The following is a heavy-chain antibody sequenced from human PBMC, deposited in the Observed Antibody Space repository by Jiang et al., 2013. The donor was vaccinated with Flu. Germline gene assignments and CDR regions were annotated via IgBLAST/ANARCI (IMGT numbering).Heavy chain of an antibody. CDR1: GGSFSGYY. CDR3: ARVYVADPVWFGDAHDAFDI. Sequence: LLKPSETLSLTCAVYGGSFSGYYWSWIRQPPGKGLEWIGEINHSGSTNYNPSLKSRVTISVDTSKNQFSLKLSSVTAADTAVYYCARVYVADPVWFGDAHDAFDIWGQGTMVTVSS. V-gene: IGHV4-34*01. CDR2: INHSGST. D-gene: IGHD3-10*01. J-gene: IGHJ3*02.